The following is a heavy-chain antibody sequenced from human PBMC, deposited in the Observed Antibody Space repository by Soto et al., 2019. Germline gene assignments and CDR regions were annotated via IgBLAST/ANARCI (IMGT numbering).Heavy chain of an antibody. CDR3: SHRQDPAEGYCSSTSCYQVY. V-gene: IGHV2-5*01. D-gene: IGHD2-2*01. J-gene: IGHJ4*02. CDR2: IYWNDDK. CDR1: GFSLSTSGVG. Sequence: SGPTLVNPTQTLTLTCTFSGFSLSTSGVGVGWIRQPPGKALEWLALIYWNDDKRYSPSLKSRLTITKDTSKNQVVLTMTNMDPVDTATYYCSHRQDPAEGYCSSTSCYQVYWGQGTLVTVSS.